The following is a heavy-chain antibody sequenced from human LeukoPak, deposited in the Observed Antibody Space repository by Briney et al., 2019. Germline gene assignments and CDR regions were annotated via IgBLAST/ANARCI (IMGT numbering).Heavy chain of an antibody. Sequence: SETLSLTCAVSGGSFSRYYWSWIRQPPGKGREWIGEINHSGNTNYNPSLKSRVTISVDTSKEQFSLKLTSVTAEDTAVYYCARDVLEADESQGSWGQGTLVTVSS. CDR2: INHSGNT. D-gene: IGHD6-6*01. J-gene: IGHJ5*02. V-gene: IGHV4-34*01. CDR1: GGSFSRYY. CDR3: ARDVLEADESQGS.